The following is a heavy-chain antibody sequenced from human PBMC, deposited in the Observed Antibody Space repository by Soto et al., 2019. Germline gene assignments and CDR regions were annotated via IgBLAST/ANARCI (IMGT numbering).Heavy chain of an antibody. D-gene: IGHD2-15*01. CDR1: GGSISSSNW. CDR2: IYHSGST. CDR3: ARMVAASDYYYGMDV. J-gene: IGHJ6*02. Sequence: SETMSLTCAVSGGSISSSNWWSWVRQPPGKGLEWIGEIYHSGSTNYNPSLKSRVTISVDKSKNQFSLKLSSVTAADTAVYYCARMVAASDYYYGMDVWGQGTTVTV. V-gene: IGHV4-4*02.